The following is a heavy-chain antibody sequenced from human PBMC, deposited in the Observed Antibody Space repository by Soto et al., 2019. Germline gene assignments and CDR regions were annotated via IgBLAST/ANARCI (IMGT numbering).Heavy chain of an antibody. D-gene: IGHD6-19*01. Sequence: GGSLRLSCAASGFTFSSYSMNWVRQAPGKGLEWVSYISSSSSTIYYADSVKGRFTISRDNAKNSLYLQMNGLRDEDTAVYYCARDASSGWNYYYGMDVWGQGTTVTVSS. J-gene: IGHJ6*02. CDR1: GFTFSSYS. CDR2: ISSSSSTI. CDR3: ARDASSGWNYYYGMDV. V-gene: IGHV3-48*02.